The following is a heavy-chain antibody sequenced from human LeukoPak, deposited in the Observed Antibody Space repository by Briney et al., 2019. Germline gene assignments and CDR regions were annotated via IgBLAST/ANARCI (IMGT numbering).Heavy chain of an antibody. D-gene: IGHD5-18*01. V-gene: IGHV3-74*01. CDR3: ARDKGYSLDQ. Sequence: GGSLRLSCAASGFTVSSNYMSWVRQAPGKGLMWVSHTNSDGSTTSYADSVKGRFTISRDNAKNTLYLQMNSLRAEDTAVYYCARDKGYSLDQWGQGTLVTVSS. CDR1: GFTVSSNY. CDR2: TNSDGSTT. J-gene: IGHJ4*02.